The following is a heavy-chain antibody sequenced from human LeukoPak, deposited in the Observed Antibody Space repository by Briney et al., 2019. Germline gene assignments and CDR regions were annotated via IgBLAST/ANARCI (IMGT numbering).Heavy chain of an antibody. V-gene: IGHV3-64D*09. CDR2: MSSNGGST. D-gene: IGHD3-22*01. CDR1: GFNFSRYT. J-gene: IGHJ6*02. Sequence: GGSLRLSCSASGFNFSRYTMHWVRQAPGKGLDYVSAMSSNGGSTYYADSVKGRFTISRDNSRNTLYLQMSSLRAEDTAVYYCVKEEYYYDSSGYLYYYYYGMDVWGQGTTVTVSS. CDR3: VKEEYYYDSSGYLYYYYYGMDV.